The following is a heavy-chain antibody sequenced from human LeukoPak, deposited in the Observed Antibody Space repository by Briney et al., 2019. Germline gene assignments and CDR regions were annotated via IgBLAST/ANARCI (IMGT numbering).Heavy chain of an antibody. Sequence: GGSLRLSCAASGFSFSGYAIHWVRQAPGKGLEWVALISYNGGRKDYADSVKGRFTIDRDNSKNTVYLRMNSLRPDDTGIYSCARQESRNYQYEGLDYWGQGNLVTVSS. D-gene: IGHD3-16*01. CDR1: GFSFSGYA. J-gene: IGHJ4*02. CDR2: ISYNGGRK. V-gene: IGHV3-30*04. CDR3: ARQESRNYQYEGLDY.